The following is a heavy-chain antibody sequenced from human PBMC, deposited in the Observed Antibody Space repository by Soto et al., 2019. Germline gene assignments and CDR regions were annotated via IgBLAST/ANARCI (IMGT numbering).Heavy chain of an antibody. J-gene: IGHJ4*02. Sequence: GSLRLSCTASGFTFSDYAMAWVRQAPGKGLEWVSTISGGSSVTYYGDSVKGRFTISRDNAKKTLFLQLNRLSAEDTATYYCAKVLSKNYYYPFDFWGQGTQVTVSS. CDR3: AKVLSKNYYYPFDF. CDR2: ISGGSSVT. V-gene: IGHV3-23*01. CDR1: GFTFSDYA. D-gene: IGHD3-10*01.